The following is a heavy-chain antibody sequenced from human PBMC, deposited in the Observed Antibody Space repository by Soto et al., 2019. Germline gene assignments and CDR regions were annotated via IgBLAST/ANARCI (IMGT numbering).Heavy chain of an antibody. CDR2: IYSGGST. J-gene: IGHJ4*02. V-gene: IGHV3-66*01. CDR1: GFTVSSNY. Sequence: GGSLRLSCAASGFTVSSNYMSWVRQAPGKGLEWVSVIYSGGSTYYADSVKGRFTISRDNSKNTLYLQMNSLRAEDTAVYYCARATTVQYGGGFDYWGQGTLVTVSS. CDR3: ARATTVQYGGGFDY. D-gene: IGHD4-17*01.